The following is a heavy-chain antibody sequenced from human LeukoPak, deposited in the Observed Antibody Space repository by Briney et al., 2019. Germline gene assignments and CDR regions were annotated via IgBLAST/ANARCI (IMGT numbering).Heavy chain of an antibody. V-gene: IGHV3-23*01. J-gene: IGHJ4*02. D-gene: IGHD2-21*02. CDR2: ISGSGGST. CDR1: GFTFSSYG. CDR3: AKTRRPHIVVATDAGDY. Sequence: GGTLRLSCAASGFTFSSYGMSWVRQAPGKGLEWVSAISGSGGSTYYADSVKGRFTISRDNSKNTLYLQMNSLRAEDTAVYYCAKTRRPHIVVATDAGDYWGQGTLVTVSS.